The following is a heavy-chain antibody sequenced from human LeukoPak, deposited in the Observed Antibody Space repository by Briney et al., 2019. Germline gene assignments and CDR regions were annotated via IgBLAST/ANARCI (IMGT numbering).Heavy chain of an antibody. CDR1: GGSISSSSYY. Sequence: SETLSLTCTVSGGSISSSSYYWGWIRQPPGKGLEWIGGIYYSGSTYYNPSLKSRVTISVDTSKNQFSLKLSSVTAADTAVYYCARDTSEGGYWGQGTLVTVSS. CDR3: ARDTSEGGY. V-gene: IGHV4-39*07. CDR2: IYYSGST. D-gene: IGHD1-26*01. J-gene: IGHJ4*02.